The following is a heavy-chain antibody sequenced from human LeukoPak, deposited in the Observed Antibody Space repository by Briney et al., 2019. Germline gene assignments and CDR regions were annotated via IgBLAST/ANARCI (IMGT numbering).Heavy chain of an antibody. V-gene: IGHV1-46*01. CDR2: INPSGGST. Sequence: ASVKVSGKAFGYSLTNYYVHWVRQAPGQGLEWIGEINPSGGSTSYAQKFQGRITVTRDTYTNTVYMDLSSLRSEDTATYYCARGAPTTRIGAGRFDYWGQGSLLTVAS. J-gene: IGHJ4*02. CDR3: ARGAPTTRIGAGRFDY. D-gene: IGHD5-12*01. CDR1: GYSLTNYY.